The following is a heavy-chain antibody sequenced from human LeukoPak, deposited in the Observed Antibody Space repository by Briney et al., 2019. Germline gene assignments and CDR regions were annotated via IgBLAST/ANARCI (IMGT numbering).Heavy chain of an antibody. CDR1: GYTFTKEA. CDR3: ARGGYDFWSGYSFDY. D-gene: IGHD3-3*01. CDR2: MNPNSGNT. Sequence: ASVKVSCKAFGYTFTKEAINWVRQATGQGLEWMGWMNPNSGNTGYAQKFQGRVTITRNTSISTAYMELSSLRSEDTAVYYCARGGYDFWSGYSFDYWGQGTLVTVSS. J-gene: IGHJ4*02. V-gene: IGHV1-8*03.